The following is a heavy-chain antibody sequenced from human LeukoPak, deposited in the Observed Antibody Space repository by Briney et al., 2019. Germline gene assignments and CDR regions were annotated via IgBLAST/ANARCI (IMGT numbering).Heavy chain of an antibody. Sequence: SETLSLTCTVSGGSISSYYWSWIRQPPGKGLEWIGYIYYSGSTNYNPSLKSRVTISVDTSKNQFSLKLSSVTAADTAVYYCARGAPIPTYYDSMPGFDYWGQGTLVTVSS. CDR1: GGSISSYY. J-gene: IGHJ4*02. CDR3: ARGAPIPTYYDSMPGFDY. V-gene: IGHV4-59*01. CDR2: IYYSGST. D-gene: IGHD3-22*01.